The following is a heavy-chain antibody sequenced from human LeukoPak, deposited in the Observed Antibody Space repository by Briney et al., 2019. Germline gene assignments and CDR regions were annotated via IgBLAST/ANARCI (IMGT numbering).Heavy chain of an antibody. V-gene: IGHV3-74*01. J-gene: IGHJ4*02. D-gene: IGHD2-21*01. Sequence: PGGSLRLSCAASGFTFSSYWMHWVRQAPGKGLVWVSRIHSDGNSTNYADSVKGRFTVSRDNSKNTLYLQMNSLRAEDTAVYYCEVVIAIRDWGQGTLVTVSS. CDR1: GFTFSSYW. CDR3: EVVIAIRD. CDR2: IHSDGNST.